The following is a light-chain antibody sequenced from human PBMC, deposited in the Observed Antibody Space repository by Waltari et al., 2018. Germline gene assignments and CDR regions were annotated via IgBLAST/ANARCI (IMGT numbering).Light chain of an antibody. CDR3: HSFTSSTTWV. CDR1: SSDICGHNH. Sequence: QSALTQPAPVSGSLGQSITISFTGTSSDICGHNHVSWYPHHPGKAPHLIIHDVSARPSGVSNRFSGSKSGNTASLTISGLQADDETEYYCHSFTSSTTWVFGGGTKATVL. J-gene: IGLJ3*02. CDR2: DVS. V-gene: IGLV2-14*03.